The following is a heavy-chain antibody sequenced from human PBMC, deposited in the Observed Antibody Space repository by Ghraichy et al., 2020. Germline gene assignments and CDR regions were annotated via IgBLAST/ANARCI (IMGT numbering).Heavy chain of an antibody. CDR2: IFYSGST. V-gene: IGHV4-39*01. CDR1: GGSISSNSHY. Sequence: SETLSLTCTVSGGSISSNSHYWGWIRQPPGKGLECIGNIFYSGSTYYNPSLKSRVTISVDTSKNQFSLTLRSVTAADTAVYYCARLLMTGSGGRGFFAPWGQGTLVTVSS. J-gene: IGHJ5*02. D-gene: IGHD2-15*01. CDR3: ARLLMTGSGGRGFFAP.